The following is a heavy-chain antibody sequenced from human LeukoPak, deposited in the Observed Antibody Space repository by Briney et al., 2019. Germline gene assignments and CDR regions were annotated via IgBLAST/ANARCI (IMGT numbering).Heavy chain of an antibody. CDR3: ARDNYDSSGYSFDY. CDR1: GGSISSYY. Sequence: SETLSLTCTVSGGSISSYYWSWIRQPPGKGLEWIGYIYYSGSTNYNPSLKSRVTISVDTSKNQFSLKLGSVTAADTAVYYCARDNYDSSGYSFDYWGQGTLVTVSS. D-gene: IGHD3-22*01. V-gene: IGHV4-59*12. CDR2: IYYSGST. J-gene: IGHJ4*02.